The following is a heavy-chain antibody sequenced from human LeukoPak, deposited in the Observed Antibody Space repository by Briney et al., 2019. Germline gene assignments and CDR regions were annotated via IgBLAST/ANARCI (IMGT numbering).Heavy chain of an antibody. CDR2: ISGSGGST. CDR3: ARGYYDFWSGCSEPYYFDY. D-gene: IGHD3-3*01. CDR1: GFTFSSYA. Sequence: LPGGSLRLSCAASGFTFSSYAMSWVRQAPGKGLEWVSAISGSGGSTYYADSVKGRFTISRDNSKNTLYLQMNSLRAEDTAVYYCARGYYDFWSGCSEPYYFDYWGQGTLVTVSS. V-gene: IGHV3-23*01. J-gene: IGHJ4*02.